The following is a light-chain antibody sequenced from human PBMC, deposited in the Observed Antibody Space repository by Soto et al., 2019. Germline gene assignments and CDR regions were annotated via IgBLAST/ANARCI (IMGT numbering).Light chain of an antibody. J-gene: IGKJ4*01. CDR3: QQSYSTPLT. CDR1: KSISTY. Sequence: DIQMTQSPSSLFASVGDRVTIPCRASKSISTYLNWYQQKPGKAPKLLIYAASSLQSGVPSRFSGSGSGTDFTLTISSLQPEDFATYYCQQSYSTPLTFGGGTKVEIK. CDR2: AAS. V-gene: IGKV1-39*01.